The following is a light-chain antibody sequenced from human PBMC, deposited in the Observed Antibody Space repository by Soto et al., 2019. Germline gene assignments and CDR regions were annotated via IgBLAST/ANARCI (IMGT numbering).Light chain of an antibody. CDR2: AAS. V-gene: IGKV3-20*01. J-gene: IGKJ5*01. CDR1: ETVTSRY. Sequence: EIVLTQSPGTLSLSPGERATLSCRASETVTSRYLAWYQQKPGQAPRLLIYAASSRATGIPDRFSGSGAGTDFTRTSSRLEPEDAAVYYCHRYGYGSDSFGQGTRLEIK. CDR3: HRYGYGSDS.